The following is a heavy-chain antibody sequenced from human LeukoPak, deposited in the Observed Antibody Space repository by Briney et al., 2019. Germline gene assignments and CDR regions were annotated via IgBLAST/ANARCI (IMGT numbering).Heavy chain of an antibody. D-gene: IGHD3-10*01. CDR3: ARGDRSGNYYGSGSP. CDR2: ISSSSSYI. J-gene: IGHJ5*02. CDR1: GFTFSSYS. V-gene: IGHV3-21*01. Sequence: PGGSLRLSCAASGFTFSSYSMNWVRQARGRGLERVSSISSSSSYIYYADSVKGRFTISRDNAKNSLYLQMNSLRAEDTAVYYCARGDRSGNYYGSGSPWGQGTLVTVSS.